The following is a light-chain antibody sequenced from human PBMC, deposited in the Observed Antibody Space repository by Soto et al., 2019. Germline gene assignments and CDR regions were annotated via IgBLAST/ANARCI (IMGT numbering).Light chain of an antibody. Sequence: QSVLTQPASVSGSPGQSITISCAGTSSDVGGYKYVSWYQQHPGKAPNLMISDVSDRPSGVSTRFSGSRSGNTAFLTISGLQAEDEADYYCSSFTSSSTLYVFGTGTKLTVL. CDR2: DVS. CDR1: SSDVGGYKY. J-gene: IGLJ1*01. CDR3: SSFTSSSTLYV. V-gene: IGLV2-14*01.